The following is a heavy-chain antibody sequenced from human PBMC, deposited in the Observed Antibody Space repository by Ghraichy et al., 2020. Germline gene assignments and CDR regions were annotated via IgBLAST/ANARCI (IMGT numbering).Heavy chain of an antibody. V-gene: IGHV3-11*04. CDR3: ARGNYGIAIAGTPITAFAT. CDR2: ISQSGSNK. Sequence: GGSLRLSCAASGFTFSDYYMSWIRQAPGKGLEWVSYISQSGSNKYYVDSVKGRFTISRDNAKNSLYLQMNSLRAEDTAVYYCARGNYGIAIAGTPITAFATWAQGTMATVSS. J-gene: IGHJ3*02. D-gene: IGHD2-15*01. CDR1: GFTFSDYY.